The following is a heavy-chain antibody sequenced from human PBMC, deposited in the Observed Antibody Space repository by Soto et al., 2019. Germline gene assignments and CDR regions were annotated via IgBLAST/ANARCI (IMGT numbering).Heavy chain of an antibody. CDR1: GYPISNGYY. CDR3: TRGVRGYVSY. J-gene: IGHJ4*02. D-gene: IGHD3-16*01. Sequence: QVQPQESGPGLVKPSETLSLTCLVSGYPISNGYYWGWIRQSPGKGLEWIGTVSHRGDTSYNPSLKSRVTMSADTSKNQFSLMLTSVTAADTAVYFCTRGVRGYVSYWGQGTLVTVSS. V-gene: IGHV4-38-2*02. CDR2: VSHRGDT.